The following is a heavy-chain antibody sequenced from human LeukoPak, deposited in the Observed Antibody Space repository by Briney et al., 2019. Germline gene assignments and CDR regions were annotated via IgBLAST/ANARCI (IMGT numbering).Heavy chain of an antibody. Sequence: GGSLRLSCAASGFTFSSYGMHWVRQAPGKGLEWVAFIRYDGSNKYYADSVKGRFTISRDNSKNTLYLQMNSLRAEDTAVYYCAKASLSRSWELRYWGQGTLVTVSS. D-gene: IGHD1-26*01. CDR1: GFTFSSYG. CDR3: AKASLSRSWELRY. CDR2: IRYDGSNK. V-gene: IGHV3-30*02. J-gene: IGHJ4*02.